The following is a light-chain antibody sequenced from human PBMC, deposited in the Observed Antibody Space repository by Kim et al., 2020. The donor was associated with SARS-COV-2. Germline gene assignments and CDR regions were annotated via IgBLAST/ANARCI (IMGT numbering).Light chain of an antibody. V-gene: IGLV1-44*01. CDR2: NNN. J-gene: IGLJ3*02. CDR1: SSNLGSNA. CDR3: AAWDDSLSGRV. Sequence: GHRVTISCSGTSSNLGSNAVDWHQQLPGTAPNLLIYNNNERPSGVPDRFSGSKSGTSASLAISGLQSEDEADYYCAAWDDSLSGRVFGGGTQLTVL.